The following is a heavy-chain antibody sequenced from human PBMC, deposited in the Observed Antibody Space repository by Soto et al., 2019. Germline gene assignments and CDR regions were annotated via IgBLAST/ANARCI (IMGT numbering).Heavy chain of an antibody. D-gene: IGHD2-21*01. J-gene: IGHJ6*02. V-gene: IGHV3-9*01. CDR3: ARRDQIAYYYGMDV. CDR2: ISWNSGST. Sequence: GGSLRLSCAASGFTFDDYAMHWVRQAPGKGLEWVSGISWNSGSTDYADSVKGRFTISRDNAKNTLYLQMNSLSAEDTAVYYCARRDQIAYYYGMDVWGQGTTVTVSS. CDR1: GFTFDDYA.